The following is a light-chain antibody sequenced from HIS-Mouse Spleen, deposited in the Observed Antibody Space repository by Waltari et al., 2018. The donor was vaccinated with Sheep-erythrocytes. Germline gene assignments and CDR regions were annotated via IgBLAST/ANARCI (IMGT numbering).Light chain of an antibody. Sequence: QSALTQPRSVSGSPGQSVTISCTGTSSDVGGYNYVSWYQQHPGKAPKLMIYDVSKLTSGVPDRFARSKSGNTASLTISGLQAEDEADYYCCSYAGSYNHVCATGTKVTVL. CDR3: CSYAGSYNHV. CDR1: SSDVGGYNY. CDR2: DVS. V-gene: IGLV2-11*01. J-gene: IGLJ1*01.